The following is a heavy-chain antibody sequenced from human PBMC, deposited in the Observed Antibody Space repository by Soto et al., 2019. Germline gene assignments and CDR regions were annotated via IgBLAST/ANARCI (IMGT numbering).Heavy chain of an antibody. CDR1: GYTFLKYG. V-gene: IGHV1-18*01. CDR2: IQTDNDHA. CDR3: AKDLGSGYRFDY. D-gene: IGHD3-9*01. Sequence: QVQLVQSGPEVKKPGASVKVACKASGYTFLKYGINWVRQAPGQGLEWMGGIQTDNDHASFAQKFEGRVTMTTDTSARTVYMELRNLSSDDTAVYSCAKDLGSGYRFDYWGQGTPVTVSS. J-gene: IGHJ4*02.